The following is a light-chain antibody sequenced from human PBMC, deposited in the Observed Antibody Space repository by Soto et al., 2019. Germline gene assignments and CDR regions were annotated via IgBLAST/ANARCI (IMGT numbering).Light chain of an antibody. Sequence: QLVLTQPPSVSGAPGQRVTISCTGSSSNIGAGYDVHWYQQLPGTAPKLLIYGTSNRPSGVPDRFSGSKSGTSASLAITGLQAEDEADYYCQSYDTSLSGGGVFGGGTKVTVL. CDR2: GTS. CDR3: QSYDTSLSGGGV. CDR1: SSNIGAGYD. J-gene: IGLJ3*02. V-gene: IGLV1-40*01.